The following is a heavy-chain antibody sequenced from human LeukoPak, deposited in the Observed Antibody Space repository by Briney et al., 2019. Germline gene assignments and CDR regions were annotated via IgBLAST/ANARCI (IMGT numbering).Heavy chain of an antibody. CDR3: VRHNYGYDY. Sequence: GGSLRLSCAASGFNFSSHWMSWVRQAPGKGLEWVANIGQDGTEKNYVDSVKGRFTISRDDAKNSLYLQMSSLRAEDTAVYYCVRHNYGYDYWGQGTLVTVSS. J-gene: IGHJ4*02. D-gene: IGHD3-10*01. V-gene: IGHV3-7*01. CDR1: GFNFSSHW. CDR2: IGQDGTEK.